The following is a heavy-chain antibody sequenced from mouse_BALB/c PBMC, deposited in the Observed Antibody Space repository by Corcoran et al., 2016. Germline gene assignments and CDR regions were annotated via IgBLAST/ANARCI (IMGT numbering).Heavy chain of an antibody. CDR2: INTYTGEP. V-gene: IGHV9-3-1*01. CDR1: GYTFTNYG. J-gene: IGHJ2*01. CDR3: ARAPLLRYYFDY. D-gene: IGHD1-1*01. Sequence: QIKLVQSGPEMKKPGATVKISCKASGYTFTNYGMNWVKQAPRKGLKWMGWINTYTGEPTYADDFKGRFAFSLETSASTAYLQINNLKNEDTATYFCARAPLLRYYFDYWGQGTTLTVSS.